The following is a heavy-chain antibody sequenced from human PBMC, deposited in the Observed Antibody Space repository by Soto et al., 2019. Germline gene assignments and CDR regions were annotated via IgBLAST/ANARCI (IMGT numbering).Heavy chain of an antibody. Sequence: QVQLQESGPGLVKPSQTLSLTCTVSGGSISNVNYCWSWIRQPPDKGLEWIGHISNGGSTCNNPSLTSRVTISVDTAKNQCSLQLSSVSAADTAVYYCARGPSGDKVDYWGQGTLVTVSS. V-gene: IGHV4-30-4*01. CDR2: ISNGGST. CDR1: GGSISNVNYC. J-gene: IGHJ4*02. CDR3: ARGPSGDKVDY. D-gene: IGHD7-27*01.